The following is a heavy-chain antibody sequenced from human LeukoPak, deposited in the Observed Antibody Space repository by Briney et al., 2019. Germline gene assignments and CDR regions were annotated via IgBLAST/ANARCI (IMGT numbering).Heavy chain of an antibody. V-gene: IGHV3-66*01. J-gene: IGHJ5*02. CDR3: ARVDSSGWYWIEP. CDR2: IYSGGST. CDR1: GFTVSSNY. Sequence: GGSLRLSCAASGFTVSSNYMSWVRQAPGKGLEWVSVIYSGGSTYYADSVKGRFTISRDNSKNTLYLQMNSLRAEDTAVYYCARVDSSGWYWIEPWGQGTLVTVSS. D-gene: IGHD6-19*01.